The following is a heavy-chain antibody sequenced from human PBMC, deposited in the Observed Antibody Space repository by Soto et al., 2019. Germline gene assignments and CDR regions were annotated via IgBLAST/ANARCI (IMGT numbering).Heavy chain of an antibody. D-gene: IGHD3-16*01. V-gene: IGHV4-59*01. CDR3: ARGGWGPGY. CDR1: GDSIGTYC. J-gene: IGHJ4*02. Sequence: SETLSLTCTVSGDSIGTYCWNCLRQPPGKGLEWIGYIYSSGSTSYNPSLKSRVTISVDTSKNQFSLKLTSATAADTAVYYCARGGWGPGYWGQGIQVTVSS. CDR2: IYSSGST.